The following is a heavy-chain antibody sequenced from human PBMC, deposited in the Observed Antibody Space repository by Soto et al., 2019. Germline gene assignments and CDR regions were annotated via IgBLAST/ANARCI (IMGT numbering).Heavy chain of an antibody. CDR3: ARGSSDWLPYFDY. CDR1: GYTFTSHD. D-gene: IGHD3-9*01. Sequence: ASVKVSCKASGYTFTSHDRHWVRQAPGQRLEWMGWINSANGNTKYSQKFQGRATITRDTSASTAYMELSSLRSEDTAVYFCARGSSDWLPYFDYWGQGSLVTVSS. J-gene: IGHJ4*02. CDR2: INSANGNT. V-gene: IGHV1-3*01.